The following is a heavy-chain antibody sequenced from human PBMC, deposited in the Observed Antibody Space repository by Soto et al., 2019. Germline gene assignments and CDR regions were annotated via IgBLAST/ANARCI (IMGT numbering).Heavy chain of an antibody. V-gene: IGHV1-2*02. CDR1: GYTFTGYY. D-gene: IGHD2-21*02. CDR2: INPNSGGT. Sequence: ASVKVSCKASGYTFTGYYMHWVRQAPGQGLEWMGWINPNSGGTNYAQKFQGRVTMTRDTSISTAYMELSRLRSDDTAVYYCARDSLAYCGGDCYSVHYYFDYWGQGTLVTVSS. CDR3: ARDSLAYCGGDCYSVHYYFDY. J-gene: IGHJ4*02.